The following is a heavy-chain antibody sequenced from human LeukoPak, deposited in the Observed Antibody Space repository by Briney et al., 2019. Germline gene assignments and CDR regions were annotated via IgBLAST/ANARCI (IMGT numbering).Heavy chain of an antibody. V-gene: IGHV4-34*01. CDR2: INHSGST. Sequence: SETLSLTCAVYGGSFSGYYWSWICQPPGKGLEWIGEINHSGSTNYNPSLKSRVTISVDTSKNQFSLKLSSVTAADTAVYYCARGPRGYSYGYDYWGQGTLVTVSS. J-gene: IGHJ4*02. CDR3: ARGPRGYSYGYDY. CDR1: GGSFSGYY. D-gene: IGHD5-18*01.